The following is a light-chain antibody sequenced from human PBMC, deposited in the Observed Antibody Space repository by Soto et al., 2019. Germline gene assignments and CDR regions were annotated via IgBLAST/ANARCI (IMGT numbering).Light chain of an antibody. CDR2: EGS. Sequence: QSVLTQPASVSGSPGQSITISCTGTSSDVGSYNLVSWYQQHPGKAPKLMIYEGSKRPSGVSNRFSGSKSGNTASLTISGLQAEVEADYYCCSYAGSSTSVVFGGGTKVTVL. CDR1: SSDVGSYNL. CDR3: CSYAGSSTSVV. J-gene: IGLJ2*01. V-gene: IGLV2-23*01.